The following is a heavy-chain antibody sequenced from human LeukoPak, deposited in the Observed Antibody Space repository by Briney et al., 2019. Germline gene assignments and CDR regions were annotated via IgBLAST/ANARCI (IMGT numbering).Heavy chain of an antibody. CDR1: GYTFTSYG. J-gene: IGHJ3*02. Sequence: ASVKVSCKASGYTFTSYGISWVRQAPGQGLEWMGWISAYNGNTNYAQKLQGRVTMTTDTSTSTAYMELRSLRSDDTAVYYCARGPWRGSYYLGLGDDAFDIWGQGTMVTVSS. D-gene: IGHD1-26*01. V-gene: IGHV1-18*01. CDR3: ARGPWRGSYYLGLGDDAFDI. CDR2: ISAYNGNT.